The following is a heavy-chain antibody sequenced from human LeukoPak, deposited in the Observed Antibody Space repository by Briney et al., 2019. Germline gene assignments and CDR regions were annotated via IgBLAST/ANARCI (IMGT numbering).Heavy chain of an antibody. CDR2: IYPGDSDT. J-gene: IGHJ4*02. CDR3: ARNGDSSGWNYDY. V-gene: IGHV5-51*01. D-gene: IGHD6-19*01. Sequence: GESLKISCKASGYTFSNYWIGWVRQMPGKGLEWMGIIYPGDSDTRYSPSFQGQVTISADKSISTAYLQWSSLKASDTAMYYCARNGDSSGWNYDYWGQGTLVTVSP. CDR1: GYTFSNYW.